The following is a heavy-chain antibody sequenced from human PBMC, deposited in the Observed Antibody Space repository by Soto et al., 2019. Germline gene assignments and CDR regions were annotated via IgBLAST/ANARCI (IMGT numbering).Heavy chain of an antibody. V-gene: IGHV3-15*01. D-gene: IGHD3-10*01. CDR2: IKSKSDGGTT. CDR3: ATTYGSGP. Sequence: PGGSLRLPCAASGFTFSDAWMSWVRQAPGKGLEWVGRIKSKSDGGTTDYTAPVKGRFTISRDDSENTLYLQMHSLKTEDTAVYYCATTYGSGPWGQGTLVTVSS. J-gene: IGHJ5*02. CDR1: GFTFSDAW.